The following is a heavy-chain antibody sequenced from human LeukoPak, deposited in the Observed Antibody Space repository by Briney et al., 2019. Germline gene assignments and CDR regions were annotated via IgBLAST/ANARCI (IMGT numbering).Heavy chain of an antibody. CDR3: ARHDIVLMVYAPWFDP. Sequence: SETLSLTCTVSGGSISSSSYYWGWIRQPPGKGLEWIGSIYYSGSTYYNPSLKSRVTISVDTSKNQFSLKLSSVTAADTAVYYCARHDIVLMVYAPWFDPWGQGTLVTVSS. V-gene: IGHV4-39*01. D-gene: IGHD2-8*01. CDR1: GGSISSSSYY. J-gene: IGHJ5*02. CDR2: IYYSGST.